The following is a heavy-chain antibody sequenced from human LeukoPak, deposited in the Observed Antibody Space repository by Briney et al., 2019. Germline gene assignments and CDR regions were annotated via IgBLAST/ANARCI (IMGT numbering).Heavy chain of an antibody. CDR2: ISGSGGST. J-gene: IGHJ4*02. V-gene: IGHV3-23*01. Sequence: GGSLRLSCAASGFTFSSYAMSWVRQAPGKGLEWVSAISGSGGSTYYADSVKGRFTISRDNSKNTLYLQMNSLRAEDTAVYYCAKDRGYCSGSSCYHFDYWGQGALVTVSS. CDR1: GFTFSSYA. D-gene: IGHD2-15*01. CDR3: AKDRGYCSGSSCYHFDY.